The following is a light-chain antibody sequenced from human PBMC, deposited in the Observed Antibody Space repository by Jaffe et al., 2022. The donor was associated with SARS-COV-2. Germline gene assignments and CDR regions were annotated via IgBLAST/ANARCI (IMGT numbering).Light chain of an antibody. CDR3: CSYAGTYIFYV. J-gene: IGLJ1*01. CDR2: DVS. Sequence: QSALTQPRSVSGSPGQSVTISCTGTSSDVGGYNYVSWYQQHPGKAPKLMIYDVSRRPSGVPDRFSGSKSGNTASLTISGLQAEDEADYYCCSYAGTYIFYVFGTGTTVTVL. CDR1: SSDVGGYNY. V-gene: IGLV2-11*01.